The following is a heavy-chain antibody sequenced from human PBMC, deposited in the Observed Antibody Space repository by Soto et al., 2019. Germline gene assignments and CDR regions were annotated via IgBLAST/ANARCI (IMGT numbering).Heavy chain of an antibody. CDR1: GGSISSGGYS. V-gene: IGHV4-30-2*01. Sequence: PSETLSLTCAVSGGSISSGGYSWSWIRQPPGKGLEWIGYIYHSGSTYYNPSLKSRVTISVDTSKNQFSLNLNSVTAADTAVYYRARFFDSWGQGTLVTVSS. J-gene: IGHJ4*02. CDR3: ARFFDS. CDR2: IYHSGST.